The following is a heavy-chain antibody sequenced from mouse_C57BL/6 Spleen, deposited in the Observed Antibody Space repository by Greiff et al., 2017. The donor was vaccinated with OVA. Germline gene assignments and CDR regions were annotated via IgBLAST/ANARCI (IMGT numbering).Heavy chain of an antibody. J-gene: IGHJ4*01. Sequence: QVQLQQSGAELVKPGASVKLSCKASGYTFTSYWMHWVKQRPGQGLEWIGMIHPNSGSTNYNEKFKSKATLTVDKSSSTAYMQLSSLTSEDSAVYYCARIYDYDGDYYAMDYWGQGTSVTVSS. D-gene: IGHD2-4*01. CDR1: GYTFTSYW. CDR3: ARIYDYDGDYYAMDY. CDR2: IHPNSGST. V-gene: IGHV1-64*01.